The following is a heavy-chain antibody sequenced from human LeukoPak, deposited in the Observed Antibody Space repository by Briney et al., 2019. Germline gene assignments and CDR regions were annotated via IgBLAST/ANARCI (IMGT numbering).Heavy chain of an antibody. V-gene: IGHV4-59*08. D-gene: IGHD6-19*01. CDR1: DGSITSHY. CDR3: ARPHSSGWYGVYDI. CDR2: FAYSGTT. Sequence: SETLSLTCTVSDGSITSHYWSWVRQPPGKGLEWIGHFAYSGTTSYNAPLKSRVTISVDTSKNQFSLRLTSVTAADTAVYYCARPHSSGWYGVYDIWGQGTMVTVSS. J-gene: IGHJ3*02.